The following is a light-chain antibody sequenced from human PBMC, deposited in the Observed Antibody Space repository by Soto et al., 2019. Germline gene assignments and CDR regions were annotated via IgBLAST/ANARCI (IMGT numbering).Light chain of an antibody. CDR1: QSVSNW. CDR2: KAS. J-gene: IGKJ2*01. V-gene: IGKV1-5*03. Sequence: DIQMTQSPSTLSASIGDRVTITCRASQSVSNWLAWHQQKPGKAPKLLIYKASSLESGVPSTFSGSESGTEFTLTISSLRPDDFATYFCQQYSNYPYTFGQGTNLEIK. CDR3: QQYSNYPYT.